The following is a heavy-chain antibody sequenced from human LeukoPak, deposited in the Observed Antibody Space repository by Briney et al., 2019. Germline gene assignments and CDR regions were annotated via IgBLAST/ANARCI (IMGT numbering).Heavy chain of an antibody. V-gene: IGHV3-23*01. Sequence: GGSLRLSCVASGFTFTSYAMSWVRQAPGKGLEWVSAISGSGGSTYYADSAKGRFTISRDNSKNTLYLQMNSLRADDTAVYYCAKSRARRDGSSGSIDYWGQGTLVTVSS. CDR2: ISGSGGST. CDR1: GFTFTSYA. J-gene: IGHJ4*02. CDR3: AKSRARRDGSSGSIDY. D-gene: IGHD3-22*01.